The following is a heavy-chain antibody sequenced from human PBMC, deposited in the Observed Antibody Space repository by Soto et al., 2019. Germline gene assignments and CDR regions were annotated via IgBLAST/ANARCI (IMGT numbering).Heavy chain of an antibody. V-gene: IGHV3-21*01. CDR1: GFTFSSYS. CDR2: ISSSSGYI. J-gene: IGHJ4*02. Sequence: EVQLVESGGGLVKPGGSLRLSCAASGFTFSSYSMNWVRQAPGKGLEWVSSISSSSGYIYYADSVKGRFTISRDNAKNSLQLQMNSLTAEVTAVNYCAREGYNWNYKGDYWGQGTLVTVSS. CDR3: AREGYNWNYKGDY. D-gene: IGHD1-7*01.